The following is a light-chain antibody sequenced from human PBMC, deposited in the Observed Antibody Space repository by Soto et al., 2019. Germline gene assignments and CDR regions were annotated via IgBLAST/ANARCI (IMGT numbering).Light chain of an antibody. CDR3: QQYNSYLLT. J-gene: IGKJ3*01. CDR2: RAS. Sequence: DIQMTQSPSTLSASVGDRVTITCRASQSISSWLAWYQQKPGKAPKHLIYRASSLESGVPSRFSGSGSGTEFTLTISSLQPDDFASYYCQQYNSYLLTFGPGTTVDIK. V-gene: IGKV1-5*03. CDR1: QSISSW.